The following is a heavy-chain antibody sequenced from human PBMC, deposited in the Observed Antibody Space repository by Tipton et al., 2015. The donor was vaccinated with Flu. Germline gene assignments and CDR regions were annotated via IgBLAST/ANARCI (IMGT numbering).Heavy chain of an antibody. CDR1: GDSISSGSYY. J-gene: IGHJ3*02. CDR3: ASAKSGAFDI. Sequence: TLSLTCTVSGDSISSGSYYWSWIRQPAGKGLEWIGRIYTTGTTNYNPSLKSRLTISVDTAKNQFSLKLTSVTAADTAMYYCASAKSGAFDIWGQGTGVTVSS. V-gene: IGHV4-61*02. CDR2: IYTTGTT.